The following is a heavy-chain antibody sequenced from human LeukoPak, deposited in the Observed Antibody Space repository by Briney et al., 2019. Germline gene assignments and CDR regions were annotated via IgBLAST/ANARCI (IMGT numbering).Heavy chain of an antibody. CDR2: INHSGST. CDR1: GGSFSGYY. CDR3: ARGNYDILTGYLY. V-gene: IGHV4-34*01. Sequence: PSETLSLTCAVYGGSFSGYYWSWIRQPPGKGLEWIGEINHSGSTSYNPSLKSRVTISVDTSKNQFSLKLSSVTAADTAVYYCARGNYDILTGYLYWGQGTLVTVSS. J-gene: IGHJ4*02. D-gene: IGHD3-9*01.